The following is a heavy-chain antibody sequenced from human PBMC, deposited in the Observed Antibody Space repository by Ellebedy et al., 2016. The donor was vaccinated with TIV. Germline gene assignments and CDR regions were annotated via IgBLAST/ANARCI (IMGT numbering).Heavy chain of an antibody. J-gene: IGHJ6*02. CDR1: GFTFSSYS. V-gene: IGHV3-64*01. D-gene: IGHD2-8*02. CDR3: ARGDTPTGYYGLDV. CDR2: FSGAGPNT. Sequence: GGSLRLSXTTSGFTFSSYSMYWVRQAPGMGLEFVSAFSGAGPNTYYARSVQGRFTISRDNSKNTLYLQMDSLRDEDMAVYYCARGDTPTGYYGLDVWGQGTMVTVSS.